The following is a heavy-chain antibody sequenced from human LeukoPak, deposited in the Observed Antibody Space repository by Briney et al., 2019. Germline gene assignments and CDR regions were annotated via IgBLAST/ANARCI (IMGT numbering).Heavy chain of an antibody. V-gene: IGHV1-8*03. CDR2: MNPNSGNT. CDR1: GYTFTSYD. CDR3: ARAAGMDWFDP. Sequence: ASVKVSCKASGYTFTSYDINWVRQATGQGLEWMGWMNPNSGNTGNAQKFQGRVTITRNTSISTAYMELSSLRSEDTAVYYCARAAGMDWFDPWGQGTLVTVSS. J-gene: IGHJ5*02.